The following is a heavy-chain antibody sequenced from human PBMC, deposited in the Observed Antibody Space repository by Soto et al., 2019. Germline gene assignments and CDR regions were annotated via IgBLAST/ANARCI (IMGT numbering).Heavy chain of an antibody. J-gene: IGHJ6*02. CDR1: GYSFTSYW. V-gene: IGHV5-10-1*01. Sequence: PGESLKISCKGSGYSFTSYWISWVRQMPGKGLEWMGRIDPSDSYTNYSPSFQGHVTISADKSISTAYLQWSSLKASDTAMYYCARSLAARNYYYYGMDVWGQGTTVTVS. CDR3: ARSLAARNYYYYGMDV. CDR2: IDPSDSYT. D-gene: IGHD6-6*01.